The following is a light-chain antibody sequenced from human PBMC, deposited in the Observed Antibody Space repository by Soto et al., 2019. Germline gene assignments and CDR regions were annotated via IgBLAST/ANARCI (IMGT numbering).Light chain of an antibody. CDR2: GAS. J-gene: IGKJ1*01. CDR3: QQYGSPPWT. V-gene: IGKV3-20*01. CDR1: QSVSSSY. Sequence: EIVLTQSPGTLSLSPGERATLSCRASQSVSSSYLAWYQQKPGKAPRLLIYGASSRATGIPDRFSGSGSGTDFTLTISRLEPEDFAVYYCQQYGSPPWTFGQGTKVDIK.